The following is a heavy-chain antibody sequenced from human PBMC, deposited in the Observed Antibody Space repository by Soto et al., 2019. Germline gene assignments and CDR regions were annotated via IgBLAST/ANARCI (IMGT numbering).Heavy chain of an antibody. CDR2: LYSSGST. V-gene: IGHV3-66*01. CDR3: ASPPGEVSTPHMYPLDY. Sequence: EVQLVESGGGVAQPGGSLRLSCAASGITVSARSMTWVRKAPEKGLEWVSILYSSGSTYYADSVQGRFTISRNSSKNTLYLQMNSLRAEDTAVYYCASPPGEVSTPHMYPLDYWGQGSQVTVSS. J-gene: IGHJ4*02. D-gene: IGHD3-16*01. CDR1: GITVSARS.